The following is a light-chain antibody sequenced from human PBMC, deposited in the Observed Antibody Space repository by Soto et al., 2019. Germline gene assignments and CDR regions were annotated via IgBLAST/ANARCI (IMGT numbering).Light chain of an antibody. CDR2: SNN. CDR1: SSNIGSNT. CDR3: AVWDDSLNGVV. V-gene: IGLV1-44*01. Sequence: QSVLTQPPSASGTPGQRVTISCSGSSSNIGSNTVNWYQQLPGTAPKLFIYSNNQRPSGVPDRFSGSKSGTSASLAISGLQSEDEAGYYCAVWDDSLNGVVFGGGTKLTVL. J-gene: IGLJ2*01.